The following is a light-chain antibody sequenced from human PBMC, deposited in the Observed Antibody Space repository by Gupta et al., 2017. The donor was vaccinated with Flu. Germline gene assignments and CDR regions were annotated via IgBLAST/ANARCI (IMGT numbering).Light chain of an antibody. CDR1: SSNIGNNY. CDR3: GTWDSRRSAAV. CDR2: DNN. J-gene: IGLJ7*01. Sequence: QSVFTQPPSVSAATGQKVTISCSGSSSNIGNNYVSWYQQLPETTPKLLIHDNNKRPSGIPDRFSGSKSGTSATLGITGLQTGDEADYYCGTWDSRRSAAVFGGGTQLTVL. V-gene: IGLV1-51*01.